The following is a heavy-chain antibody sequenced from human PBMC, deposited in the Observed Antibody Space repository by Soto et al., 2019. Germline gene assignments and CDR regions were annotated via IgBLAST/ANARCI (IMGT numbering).Heavy chain of an antibody. J-gene: IGHJ6*02. CDR3: AREIVRMYYYDSSAKGGMDV. CDR2: ISSSGSTI. D-gene: IGHD3-22*01. CDR1: GFTFSSYE. Sequence: GGSLRLSCAASGFTFSSYEMNWVRQAPGTGLEWVSYISSSGSTIYYADSVKGRFTISRDNAKNSLYLQMNSLRAEDTAVYYCAREIVRMYYYDSSAKGGMDVWGQGTTVTVSS. V-gene: IGHV3-48*03.